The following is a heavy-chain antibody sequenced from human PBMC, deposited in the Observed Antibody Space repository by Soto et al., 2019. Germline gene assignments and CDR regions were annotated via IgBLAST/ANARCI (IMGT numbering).Heavy chain of an antibody. J-gene: IGHJ4*02. D-gene: IGHD6-6*01. CDR3: TCWIAARCS. V-gene: IGHV3-72*01. Sequence: ESGGDLVQPGGSLRLSCAASGFTLSDHYMDWVRQAPGKGLEWVARTKNRSQRYTIEYAASVKGRFTNSRDDSKNSLFLQMHSLKSDDTAVYYCTCWIAARCSWGQGTLVTVAS. CDR1: GFTLSDHY. CDR2: TKNRSQRYTI.